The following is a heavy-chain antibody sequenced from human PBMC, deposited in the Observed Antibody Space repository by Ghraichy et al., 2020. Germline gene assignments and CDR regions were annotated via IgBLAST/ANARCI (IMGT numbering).Heavy chain of an antibody. J-gene: IGHJ6*02. D-gene: IGHD1-1*01. Sequence: ASVKVSCKASGYTFTGYYMHWVRQAPGQGLEWMGWINPNSGGTNYAQKFQGRVTMTRDTSISTAYMELSRLRSDDTAVYYCASENWNYYYYYGMDVWGQGTTVTVSS. CDR2: INPNSGGT. CDR1: GYTFTGYY. CDR3: ASENWNYYYYYGMDV. V-gene: IGHV1-2*02.